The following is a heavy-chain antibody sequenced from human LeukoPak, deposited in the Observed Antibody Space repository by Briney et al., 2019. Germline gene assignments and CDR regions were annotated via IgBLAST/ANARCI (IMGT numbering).Heavy chain of an antibody. CDR3: ARDLSGSGRNLYYYYMDV. D-gene: IGHD3-10*01. CDR2: INHSGST. Sequence: SETLSLTCAVYGGSFSGYYWSWIRQPPGKGLEWIGEINHSGSTNYNPSLKSRVTISVDTSKSQFSLKLSSVTAADTAVYYCARDLSGSGRNLYYYYMDVWGKGTTVTVSS. CDR1: GGSFSGYY. J-gene: IGHJ6*03. V-gene: IGHV4-34*01.